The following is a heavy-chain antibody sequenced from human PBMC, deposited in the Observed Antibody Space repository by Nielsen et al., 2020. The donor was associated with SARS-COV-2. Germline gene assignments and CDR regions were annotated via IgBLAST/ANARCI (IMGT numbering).Heavy chain of an antibody. D-gene: IGHD3-22*01. Sequence: ASVKVSCKASGYTFTSYYMHWVRQAPGQGLEWMGIINPSGGSTSYAQKFQGRVTMTRDTSTSTAYLEVRSLRSDDTAVYYCASSAPPSGFNWFDPWGQGTLVTVSS. CDR2: INPSGGST. CDR1: GYTFTSYY. CDR3: ASSAPPSGFNWFDP. V-gene: IGHV1-46*01. J-gene: IGHJ5*02.